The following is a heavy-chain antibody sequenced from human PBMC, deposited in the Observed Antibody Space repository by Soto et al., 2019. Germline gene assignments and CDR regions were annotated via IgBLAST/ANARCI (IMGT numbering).Heavy chain of an antibody. CDR2: IYSGGTT. CDR3: HGYGY. J-gene: IGHJ4*02. Sequence: EVQLVESGGGLIQPGGSLRLSCAVSGFNVRANYMSWVRQAPGKGLEWVSVIYSGGTTYYADSVKGRFIISRDISKNTLYLQMNILRAEDTSVYYCHGYGYWGQGTLVTVSS. CDR1: GFNVRANY. V-gene: IGHV3-53*01. D-gene: IGHD5-12*01.